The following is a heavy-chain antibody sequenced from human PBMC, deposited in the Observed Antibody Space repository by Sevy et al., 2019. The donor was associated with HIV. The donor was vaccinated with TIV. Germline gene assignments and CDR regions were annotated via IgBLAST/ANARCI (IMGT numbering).Heavy chain of an antibody. CDR2: IKQDGSEK. V-gene: IGHV3-7*01. Sequence: GGSLRLSCAASGFTFSSYWMSWVRQAPGKGLEWVANIKQDGSEKYYVDSVKGRFTISRDNAKNSLYLQMNSLRAEDTAVYYCARETRTKWELVCCFDYWGQGTLVTVSS. J-gene: IGHJ4*02. D-gene: IGHD1-26*01. CDR1: GFTFSSYW. CDR3: ARETRTKWELVCCFDY.